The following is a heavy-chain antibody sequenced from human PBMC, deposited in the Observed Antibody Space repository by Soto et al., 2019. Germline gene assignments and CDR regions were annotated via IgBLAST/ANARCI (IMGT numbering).Heavy chain of an antibody. J-gene: IGHJ6*02. D-gene: IGHD3-3*01. CDR1: GYTFTSYY. CDR2: INPSGGST. Sequence: GASVKVSCKASGYTFTSYYMHWVRQAPGQGLEWMGIINPSGGSTSYAQKFQGRVTMTRDTSTSTVYMGLSSLRSEDTAVYYCARDFWSGYGMDVWGQGTTVTVSS. V-gene: IGHV1-46*01. CDR3: ARDFWSGYGMDV.